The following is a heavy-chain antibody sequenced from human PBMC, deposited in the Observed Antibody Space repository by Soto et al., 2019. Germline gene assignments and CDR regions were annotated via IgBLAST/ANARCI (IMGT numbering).Heavy chain of an antibody. CDR1: GFTFRTYG. D-gene: IGHD7-27*01. Sequence: QVQLVESGGGVVQPGRSLRLSCAASGFTFRTYGMHWVRQAPGKGLEWVAVIWYDGSNKYYADSVKGRFTISRDNSKNTLYLQMNSLRAEDTAMYYCARGRAGDRSWDAFDIWGQGTMVTVSS. V-gene: IGHV3-33*01. J-gene: IGHJ3*02. CDR3: ARGRAGDRSWDAFDI. CDR2: IWYDGSNK.